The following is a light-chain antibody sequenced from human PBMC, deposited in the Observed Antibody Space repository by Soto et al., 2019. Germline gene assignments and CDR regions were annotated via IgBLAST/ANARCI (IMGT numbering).Light chain of an antibody. J-gene: IGLJ1*01. Sequence: QSALTQPASVSGSLGQSITISCTGTSSDVGGYDYVSWYRQHPGKVPKLMIYEVSERPSGVPDRFSGSKSGNTAFLTVSGLQAEDEADYYCLSYADTAYVFGTGTKLTVL. CDR3: LSYADTAYV. CDR1: SSDVGGYDY. V-gene: IGLV2-8*01. CDR2: EVS.